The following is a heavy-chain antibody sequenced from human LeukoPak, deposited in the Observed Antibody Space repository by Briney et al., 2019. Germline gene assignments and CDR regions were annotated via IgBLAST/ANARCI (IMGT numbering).Heavy chain of an antibody. CDR2: IGSSGSAT. CDR1: GFPFSSYD. CDR3: ARVGFGRYLDWPHLDY. Sequence: GGSLRLSCAASGFPFSSYDMNWVRQAPGKGLEWVSFIGSSGSATYYADSVKGRFTISRDNAKNSLYLQLNGLRAEDTAVYFCARVGFGRYLDWPHLDYWGQGTLVTVSS. D-gene: IGHD3-9*01. V-gene: IGHV3-48*03. J-gene: IGHJ4*02.